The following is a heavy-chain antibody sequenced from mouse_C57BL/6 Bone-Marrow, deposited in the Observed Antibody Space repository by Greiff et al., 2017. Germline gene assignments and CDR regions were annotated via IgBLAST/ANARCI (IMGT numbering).Heavy chain of an antibody. V-gene: IGHV5-4*01. Sequence: DVHLVESGGGLVKPGGSLKLSCAASGFTFSSYAMSWVRQTPEKRLEWVATISDGGSYTYYPDNVKGRFTISRDNAKNNLYLQMSHLKSEDTAMYYCARGPPLRTTTVAPYWYFDVWGTGTTVTVSS. CDR1: GFTFSSYA. J-gene: IGHJ1*03. D-gene: IGHD1-1*01. CDR2: ISDGGSYT. CDR3: ARGPPLRTTTVAPYWYFDV.